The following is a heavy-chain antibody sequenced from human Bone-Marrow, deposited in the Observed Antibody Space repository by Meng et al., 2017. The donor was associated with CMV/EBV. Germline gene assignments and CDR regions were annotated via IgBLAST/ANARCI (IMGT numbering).Heavy chain of an antibody. Sequence: ESLKISCAVYGGSFSGYYWSWIRQPPGKGLEWIGEINHSGSTNYNPSLKSRVTISVDTSKNQSSLKLSSVTAADTAVYYCARGRDFWSGYPRYYGMDVWGQGTTVTFSS. V-gene: IGHV4-34*01. CDR2: INHSGST. J-gene: IGHJ6*02. CDR1: GGSFSGYY. CDR3: ARGRDFWSGYPRYYGMDV. D-gene: IGHD3-3*01.